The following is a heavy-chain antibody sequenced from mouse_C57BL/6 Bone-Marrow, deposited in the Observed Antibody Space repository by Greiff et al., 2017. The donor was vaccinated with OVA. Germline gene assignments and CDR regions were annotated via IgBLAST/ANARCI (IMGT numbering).Heavy chain of an antibody. CDR3: ASYGREDY. V-gene: IGHV2-2*01. D-gene: IGHD1-1*01. J-gene: IGHJ4*01. Sequence: QVQLQQSGPGLVQPSQSLSITCTVSGFSLTSYGVHWVRQSPGKGLEWLGVIWSGGSTDYNAAFISRLSFSKDNSKSQVFFKMNSLQADDTAIYYCASYGREDYWGQGTSVTVSS. CDR1: GFSLTSYG. CDR2: IWSGGST.